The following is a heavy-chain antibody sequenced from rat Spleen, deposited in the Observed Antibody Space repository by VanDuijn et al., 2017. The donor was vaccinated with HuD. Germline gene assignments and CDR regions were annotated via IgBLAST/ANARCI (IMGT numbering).Heavy chain of an antibody. V-gene: IGHV5-46*01. Sequence: EVQLVESGGGLVQPGRSMKLSCVASGFTFSYFPMAWVRQAPTKGLEWVATIIYDGTRTFYRDSVKGRFTVSRDNAKNTLYLQMDSLRSEDTATYYCATGPRILRLDWFAYWGQGTLVTVSS. CDR2: IIYDGTRT. J-gene: IGHJ3*01. CDR3: ATGPRILRLDWFAY. D-gene: IGHD1-6*01. CDR1: GFTFSYFP.